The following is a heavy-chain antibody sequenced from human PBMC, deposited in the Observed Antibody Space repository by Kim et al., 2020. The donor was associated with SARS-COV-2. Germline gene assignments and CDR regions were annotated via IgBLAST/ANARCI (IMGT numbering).Heavy chain of an antibody. D-gene: IGHD3-22*01. CDR1: GGSISSSSYY. CDR3: ATAPSRGGGDGCSGYWRRYYFDY. CDR2: IYYSGST. J-gene: IGHJ4*02. V-gene: IGHV4-39*01. Sequence: SETLSLTCTVSGGSISSSSYYWGWIRQPPGKGLEWIGCIYYSGSTYYNPSLKSRVTIFADTSKNQFSLKLSSVTAAATAVYYCATAPSRGGGDGCSGYWRRYYFDYWGQGTLVTVSS.